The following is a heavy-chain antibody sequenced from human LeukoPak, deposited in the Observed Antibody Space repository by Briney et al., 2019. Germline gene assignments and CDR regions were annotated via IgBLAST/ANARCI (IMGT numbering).Heavy chain of an antibody. V-gene: IGHV4-34*01. Sequence: SETLALTCAVYGGSFSGYYWSWIRQPPGKGLEWIGEINHSGSTSYNPSLKSRVTISVDTSKNQFSLKLSSVTAADTAVYYCARATIAAHDYWGQGTLVTVSS. D-gene: IGHD6-13*01. CDR1: GGSFSGYY. CDR3: ARATIAAHDY. CDR2: INHSGST. J-gene: IGHJ4*02.